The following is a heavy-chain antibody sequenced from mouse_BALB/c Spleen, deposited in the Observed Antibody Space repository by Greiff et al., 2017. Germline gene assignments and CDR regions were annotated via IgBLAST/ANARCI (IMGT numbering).Heavy chain of an antibody. J-gene: IGHJ3*01. CDR1: GFSFSDYY. CDR3: ARDYGNYEFAY. Sequence: EVQRVESGGGLVKPGGSLKLSCAASGFSFSDYYMYWVRQTPEKRLEWVATISDGGSYTYYPDSVKGRFTISRDNAKNNLYLQMSSLKSEDTAMYYCARDYGNYEFAYWGQGTLVTVSA. V-gene: IGHV5-4*02. D-gene: IGHD2-1*01. CDR2: ISDGGSYT.